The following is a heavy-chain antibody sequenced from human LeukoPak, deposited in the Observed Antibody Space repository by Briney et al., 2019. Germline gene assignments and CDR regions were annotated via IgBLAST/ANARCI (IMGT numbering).Heavy chain of an antibody. J-gene: IGHJ4*02. V-gene: IGHV3-21*01. D-gene: IGHD2-8*02. CDR3: GAGGGGEYYYFDY. CDR2: ISSSSSYI. CDR1: GFTFSSYS. Sequence: GGSLRLSCAASGFTFSSYSMNWVRHAPGKGLEWVSSISSSSSYIYYADSVKGRFTISRDNAKNSLYLQMNSLRAEDTAVYYCGAGGGGEYYYFDYWGQGTLVTVSS.